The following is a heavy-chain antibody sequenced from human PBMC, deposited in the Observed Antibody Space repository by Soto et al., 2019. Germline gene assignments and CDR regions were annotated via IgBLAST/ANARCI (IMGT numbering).Heavy chain of an antibody. CDR1: CGSISSYY. J-gene: IGHJ6*02. Sequence: SETLSLTCTVSCGSISSYYWSWIRQPPGKGLEWIGYIYYSGSTNYNPSLKSRVTISVDTSKNQFSLKLSSVTAADTAVYYCARAGRNYYYGMYVWGQGTTVTVS. CDR2: IYYSGST. V-gene: IGHV4-59*01. D-gene: IGHD3-10*01. CDR3: ARAGRNYYYGMYV.